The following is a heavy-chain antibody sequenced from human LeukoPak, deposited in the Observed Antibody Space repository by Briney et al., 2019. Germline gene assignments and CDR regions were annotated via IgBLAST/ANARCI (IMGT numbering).Heavy chain of an antibody. CDR1: GFTFSSYG. Sequence: PGRSLRLSCAASGFTFSSYGMHWVRQAPGKGLEWVAFIRYDGSNKYYADSVKGRFTISRDNSKNTLYLQMNSLRAEDTAVYYCAKVNFSYGSGSGYFDYWGQGTLVTVSS. CDR3: AKVNFSYGSGSGYFDY. CDR2: IRYDGSNK. D-gene: IGHD3-10*01. J-gene: IGHJ4*02. V-gene: IGHV3-30*02.